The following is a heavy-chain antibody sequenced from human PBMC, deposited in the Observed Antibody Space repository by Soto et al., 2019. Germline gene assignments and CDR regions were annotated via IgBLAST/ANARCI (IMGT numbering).Heavy chain of an antibody. D-gene: IGHD2-21*01. CDR2: IYYGGTT. J-gene: IGHJ5*02. V-gene: IGHV4-39*01. Sequence: SETLSLTCTVSGDTITINSYFWAWIRQPPGKGLEWVGYIYYGGTTYYTPSLMSRVTISLDTSKNQFSLSLSSVTASDTAVYYCARLGAYYQSLDPWGPGTLVTVSS. CDR3: ARLGAYYQSLDP. CDR1: GDTITINSYF.